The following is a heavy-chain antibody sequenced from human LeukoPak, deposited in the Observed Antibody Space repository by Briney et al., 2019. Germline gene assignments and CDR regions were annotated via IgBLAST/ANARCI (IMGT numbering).Heavy chain of an antibody. J-gene: IGHJ6*03. Sequence: SETLSLTCAVYGGSFSGYYWSWIRQPPGKGLEWIGEINHSGSTNYNPSLKSRVTISVDTSKNQFSLKLSSVTAADTAVYYCARGGVGYSSGWYYMDVWGKGTTVTVSS. V-gene: IGHV4-34*01. CDR3: ARGGVGYSSGWYYMDV. CDR1: GGSFSGYY. D-gene: IGHD6-19*01. CDR2: INHSGST.